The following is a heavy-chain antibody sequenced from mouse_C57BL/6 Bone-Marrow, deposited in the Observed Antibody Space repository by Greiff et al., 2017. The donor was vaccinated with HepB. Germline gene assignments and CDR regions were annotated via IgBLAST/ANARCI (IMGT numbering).Heavy chain of an antibody. CDR3: ASHFRNYAIDY. CDR1: GYTFTSYS. Sequence: QVQLLQPGAELVMPGASVKLSCTASGYTFTSYSMHWVKQRPGQGLEWIGDIGPADSYTNYNQKVKGKFTFTVDNATNTVYLQLSSLTSEDSAVYYCASHFRNYAIDYWGQGTSVTVSS. V-gene: IGHV1-69*01. J-gene: IGHJ4*01. CDR2: IGPADSYT.